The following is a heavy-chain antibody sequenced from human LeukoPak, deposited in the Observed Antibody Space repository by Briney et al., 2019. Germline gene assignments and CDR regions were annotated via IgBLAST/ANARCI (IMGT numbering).Heavy chain of an antibody. V-gene: IGHV4-4*07. Sequence: PQRLSPTCTVSASSPSSYSRGWIWQPAGEGLGWVGRIYASGSTNYNTSPKSGATMSGDTPKNQFSLSLSAVTAADTAVYYCARNIYGAGTYLRFDPWGQGTLVTVSS. CDR2: IYASGST. CDR1: ASSPSSYS. CDR3: ARNIYGAGTYLRFDP. J-gene: IGHJ5*02. D-gene: IGHD3-10*01.